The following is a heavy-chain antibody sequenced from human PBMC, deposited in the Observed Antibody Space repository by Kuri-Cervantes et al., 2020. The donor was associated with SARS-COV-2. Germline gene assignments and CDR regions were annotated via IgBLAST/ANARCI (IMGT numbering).Heavy chain of an antibody. D-gene: IGHD3-3*01. V-gene: IGHV3-23*01. Sequence: GGSLRLSCAASGFTFSSYAVSWVRQAPGKGLEWVSAISGSGGSTYYADSVKGRFTISRDNSKNTLYLQMNSLRAEDTAVYYCAKGPYYDFWSGYYATGLFDYYGMDVWGQGTTVTVSS. CDR3: AKGPYYDFWSGYYATGLFDYYGMDV. CDR1: GFTFSSYA. J-gene: IGHJ6*02. CDR2: ISGSGGST.